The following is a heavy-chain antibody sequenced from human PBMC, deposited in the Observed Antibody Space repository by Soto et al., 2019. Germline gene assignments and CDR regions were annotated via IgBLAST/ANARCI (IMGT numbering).Heavy chain of an antibody. Sequence: GGSLILSCAASGFSFNTYAMSWVRQVPGKGLEWVSSISSSSTYIYYEDSVKGRFTISRDNAKNSLYLQMNSLRAEDTAVYYCARGFGITGTRTFDYWGQGTLVTVSS. V-gene: IGHV3-21*01. CDR2: ISSSSTYI. CDR1: GFSFNTYA. CDR3: ARGFGITGTRTFDY. J-gene: IGHJ4*02. D-gene: IGHD1-20*01.